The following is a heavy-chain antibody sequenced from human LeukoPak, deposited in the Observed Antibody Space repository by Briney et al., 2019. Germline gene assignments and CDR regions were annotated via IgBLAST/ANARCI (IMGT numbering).Heavy chain of an antibody. CDR1: GGSISSYY. J-gene: IGHJ6*03. Sequence: SETLSLTCTVSGGSISSYYWSWIRQPAGKGLEWIGRIYTSGSTNYNPSLKSRVTMSVDTSKNQFSLKLSSVTAADTAVYYCTRDRWAQRLLRMDVWGIGTTVTVSS. CDR3: TRDRWAQRLLRMDV. D-gene: IGHD2-15*01. CDR2: IYTSGST. V-gene: IGHV4-4*07.